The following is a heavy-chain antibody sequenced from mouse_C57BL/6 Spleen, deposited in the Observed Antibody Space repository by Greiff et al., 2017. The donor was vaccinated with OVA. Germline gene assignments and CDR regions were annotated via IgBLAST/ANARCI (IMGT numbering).Heavy chain of an antibody. CDR3: IVIYDGYYDAMDY. Sequence: EVQLQQSGAELVRPGASVKLSCTASGFNIKDYYMHWVKQRPEQGLEWIGRIDPEDGDTEYAPKFQGKATMTADTSSNTAYLQLSSLTSEDTAVYYCIVIYDGYYDAMDYWGQGTSVTVSS. D-gene: IGHD2-3*01. J-gene: IGHJ4*01. CDR1: GFNIKDYY. CDR2: IDPEDGDT. V-gene: IGHV14-1*01.